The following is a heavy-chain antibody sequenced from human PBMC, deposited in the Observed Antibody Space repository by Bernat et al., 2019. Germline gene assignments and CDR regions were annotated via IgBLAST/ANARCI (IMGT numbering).Heavy chain of an antibody. CDR1: GFTFGDYA. Sequence: EVQLVESGGGLVQPGRSLRLSCTASGFTFGDYAMSWVRQAPGKGLEWVGFIRSKAYGGTTEYAASVKGRFTISRDDSKSIAYLQMNSLKTEDTAVYYCTRYSSGAPDYWGQGTLVTVSS. J-gene: IGHJ4*02. CDR3: TRYSSGAPDY. CDR2: IRSKAYGGTT. D-gene: IGHD6-19*01. V-gene: IGHV3-49*04.